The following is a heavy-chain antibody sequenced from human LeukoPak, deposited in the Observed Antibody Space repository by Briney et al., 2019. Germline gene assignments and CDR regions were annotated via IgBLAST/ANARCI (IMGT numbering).Heavy chain of an antibody. V-gene: IGHV4-59*01. CDR3: ARQQYYYGSGSYWYNWFDP. CDR1: GGSIGSYY. J-gene: IGHJ5*02. D-gene: IGHD3-10*01. Sequence: SETLSLTCTVSGGSIGSYYWSWIRQPPGKGLEWIGYIYYSGSTNYNPSLKSRVTISVDTSKNQFSLKLSSVTAADTAVYYCARQQYYYGSGSYWYNWFDPWGQGTLVTVSS. CDR2: IYYSGST.